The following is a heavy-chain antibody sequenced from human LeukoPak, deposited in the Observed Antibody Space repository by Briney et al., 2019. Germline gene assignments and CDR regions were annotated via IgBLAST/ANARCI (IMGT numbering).Heavy chain of an antibody. J-gene: IGHJ5*02. V-gene: IGHV3-48*03. CDR2: ISSSGSTK. CDR3: AREFWLDP. CDR1: GFTFSSYE. Sequence: PGGSLRLSCEVFGFTFSSYEMNWVRQAPGEGVEWVSYISSSGSTKHYADAVKGRFTISRDNAKNSLSLQMNSLRAEDTAVYYCAREFWLDPWGQGTLVTVSS.